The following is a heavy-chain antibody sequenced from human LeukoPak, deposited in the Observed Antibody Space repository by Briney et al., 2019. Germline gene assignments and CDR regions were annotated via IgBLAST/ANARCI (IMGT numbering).Heavy chain of an antibody. Sequence: GGSLRLSCAASGFTFSSYAMHWVRQAPGKGLEWVAVISYDGSNKYYADSVKGRFTISRDNSKNTLYLQMNSLRAEDTAVYYCAISDYGDYYFAYWGPGTLVTVSS. CDR3: AISDYGDYYFAY. CDR2: ISYDGSNK. D-gene: IGHD4-17*01. CDR1: GFTFSSYA. V-gene: IGHV3-30*04. J-gene: IGHJ4*02.